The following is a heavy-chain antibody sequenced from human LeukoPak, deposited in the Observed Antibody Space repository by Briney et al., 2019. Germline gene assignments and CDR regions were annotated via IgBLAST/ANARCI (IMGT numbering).Heavy chain of an antibody. Sequence: ETLSLTCAVYGGSFSGYYWSWVRQAPGKGLEWVSAISGSGGSTYYADSVKGRFTISRDNSKNTLYLQMNSLRAEDTAVYYCAKGVGYCSSTSCYAIDYWGQGTLVTVSS. J-gene: IGHJ4*02. CDR2: ISGSGGST. CDR3: AKGVGYCSSTSCYAIDY. D-gene: IGHD2-2*01. V-gene: IGHV3-23*01. CDR1: GGSFSGYY.